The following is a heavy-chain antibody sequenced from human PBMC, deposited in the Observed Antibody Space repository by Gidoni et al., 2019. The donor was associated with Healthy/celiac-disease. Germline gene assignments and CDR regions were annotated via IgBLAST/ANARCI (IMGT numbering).Heavy chain of an antibody. J-gene: IGHJ4*02. D-gene: IGHD6-19*01. CDR2: IYYSGST. Sequence: QLQLQESGPGLVKPSETLSLTCTVSGGSISSSSYYWGWIRQPPGKGLEWIGSIYYSGSTYYNPSLKSRVTISVDTSKNQFSLKLSSVTAADTAVYYCARQSSGWQLFYYFDYWGQGTLVTVSS. CDR3: ARQSSGWQLFYYFDY. CDR1: GGSISSSSYY. V-gene: IGHV4-39*01.